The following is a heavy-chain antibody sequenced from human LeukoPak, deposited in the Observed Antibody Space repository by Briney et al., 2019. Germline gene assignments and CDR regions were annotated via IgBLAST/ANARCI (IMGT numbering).Heavy chain of an antibody. CDR2: IYTSGST. V-gene: IGHV4-4*07. CDR1: GGSISSYY. CDR3: ARDLRGYYDSSGYWGAFDY. D-gene: IGHD3-22*01. Sequence: SETLSLTCTVSGGSISSYYWSWIRQPAGKGLEWIGRIYTSGSTNYNPSLKSRVTMSVDTSKNQFSLKLSSVTAADTAVYYCARDLRGYYDSSGYWGAFDYWCQGTLVTVSS. J-gene: IGHJ4*02.